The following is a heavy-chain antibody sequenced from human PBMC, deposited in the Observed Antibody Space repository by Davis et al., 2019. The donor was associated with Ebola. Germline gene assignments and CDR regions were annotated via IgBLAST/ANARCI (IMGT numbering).Heavy chain of an antibody. V-gene: IGHV3-30*03. Sequence: PGGSLRLSCAASGFTFSSYGMHWVRQAPGKGLEWVAVISYDGSNKYYADSVKGRFTISRDNSKNTLYLQMNSLRDEDTAVYYCARDYRPGRYDTKPPGVTRYIDYWGQGTLVTVSS. CDR2: ISYDGSNK. D-gene: IGHD3-9*01. CDR1: GFTFSSYG. J-gene: IGHJ4*02. CDR3: ARDYRPGRYDTKPPGVTRYIDY.